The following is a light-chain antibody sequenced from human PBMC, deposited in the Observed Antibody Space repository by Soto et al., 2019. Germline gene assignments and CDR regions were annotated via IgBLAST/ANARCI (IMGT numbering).Light chain of an antibody. V-gene: IGKV3-15*01. CDR1: QSVSSN. CDR2: GAA. CDR3: QQYDNLPPIT. Sequence: EIGMKQSLATLSVSPGERATLSCRASQSVSSNLAWYQQKPGQAPRLLIYGAAARAAGTPARFSGSGSGTEFTLTISSLQSEDFAIYYCQQYDNLPPITFGQGTRLEIK. J-gene: IGKJ5*01.